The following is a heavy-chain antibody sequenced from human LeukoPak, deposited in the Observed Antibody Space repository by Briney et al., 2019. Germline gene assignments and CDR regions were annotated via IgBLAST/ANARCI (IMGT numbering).Heavy chain of an antibody. V-gene: IGHV3-7*03. CDR3: ARNNGMDV. CDR2: VNRDGSET. CDR1: GFTLSNHW. J-gene: IGHJ6*02. Sequence: PGGSLRLSCAASGFTLSNHWMTWVRQVPGRGAEWVANVNRDGSETYYLDSVKGRSTISKDNAKNSLYLQMNSLRAEDTALYHCARNNGMDVWGQGTTVIVSS.